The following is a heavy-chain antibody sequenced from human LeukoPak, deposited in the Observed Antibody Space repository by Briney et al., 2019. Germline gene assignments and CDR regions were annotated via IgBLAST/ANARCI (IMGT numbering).Heavy chain of an antibody. J-gene: IGHJ4*02. Sequence: GGSLRLSCAASGFSFSTYGMHWVRQAPGKGLEWVAAIWYDGSNKYYADSVKGRFTISRDNSKNTLYLQMNSLRAEDTAVYYCARLRSTGYYSDLDFWGQGTLVTVSS. CDR3: ARLRSTGYYSDLDF. CDR2: IWYDGSNK. D-gene: IGHD3-9*01. CDR1: GFSFSTYG. V-gene: IGHV3-33*01.